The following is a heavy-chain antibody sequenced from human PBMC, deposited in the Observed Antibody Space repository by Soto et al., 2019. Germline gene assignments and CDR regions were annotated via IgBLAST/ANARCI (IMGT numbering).Heavy chain of an antibody. CDR1: GGSISSSSYY. J-gene: IGHJ5*02. CDR3: ARYHDILNWFDP. Sequence: PSETLSLTCTVSGGSISSSSYYWGWIRQPPGKGLEWIGSIYYSGSTYYNPSLKSRVTISVDTSKNQFSLKLSSVTAADTAVYYCARYHDILNWFDPWGQGTLVTVSS. D-gene: IGHD3-9*01. V-gene: IGHV4-39*01. CDR2: IYYSGST.